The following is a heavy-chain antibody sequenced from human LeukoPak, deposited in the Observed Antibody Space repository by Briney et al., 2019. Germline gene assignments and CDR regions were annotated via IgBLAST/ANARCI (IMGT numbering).Heavy chain of an antibody. D-gene: IGHD6-19*01. CDR2: ISYDGSNK. V-gene: IGHV3-30-3*01. Sequence: GGSLRLSCAASGFTFSSYAMHWVRQAPGKGLEWVAVISYDGSNKYYADSVKGRFTISRDNSKNTLYLQMNSLRAEDTAVYYCAKDSVAGTEMYYFDYWGQGTLVTVSS. CDR3: AKDSVAGTEMYYFDY. CDR1: GFTFSSYA. J-gene: IGHJ4*02.